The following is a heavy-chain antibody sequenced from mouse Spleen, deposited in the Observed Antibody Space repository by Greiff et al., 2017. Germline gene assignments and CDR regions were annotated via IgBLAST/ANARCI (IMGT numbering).Heavy chain of an antibody. CDR3: ARTITTAAMDY. Sequence: EVQGVESGGGLVKPGGSLKLSCAASGFTFSSYAMSWVRQTPEKRLEWVATISSGGSYTYYPDSVKGRFTISRDNAKNTLYLQMSSPRSEDTAMYYCARTITTAAMDYWGQGTSVTVSS. J-gene: IGHJ4*01. CDR1: GFTFSSYA. V-gene: IGHV5-9-3*01. CDR2: ISSGGSYT. D-gene: IGHD1-1*01.